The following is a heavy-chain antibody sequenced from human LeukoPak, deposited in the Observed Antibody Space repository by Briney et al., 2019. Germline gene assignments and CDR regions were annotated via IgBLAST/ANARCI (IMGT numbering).Heavy chain of an antibody. D-gene: IGHD3-10*01. J-gene: IGHJ4*02. V-gene: IGHV4-4*07. Sequence: SETLSLTCTVSGGSISSYYWSWIRQPPGKGLEWIGRIYTSGSTNYNPSLKSRVTISVDTSKNQFSLKLSSVTAADTAVYYCARGRFGELFLFDYWGQGTLVTVSS. CDR2: IYTSGST. CDR3: ARGRFGELFLFDY. CDR1: GGSISSYY.